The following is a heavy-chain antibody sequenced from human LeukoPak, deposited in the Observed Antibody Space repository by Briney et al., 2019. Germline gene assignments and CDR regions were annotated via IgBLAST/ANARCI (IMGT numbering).Heavy chain of an antibody. V-gene: IGHV3-23*01. CDR3: ARFPAYSSSWYVDYFDY. J-gene: IGHJ4*02. Sequence: PGGSLRLSCAASGFTFSSYAMSWVRQAPGKGLEWVSAISGSGGSTYYADSVKGRFTISRDNSKNTLYLQMNSLRAEDTAVYYCARFPAYSSSWYVDYFDYWGQGTLVTVSS. CDR2: ISGSGGST. D-gene: IGHD6-13*01. CDR1: GFTFSSYA.